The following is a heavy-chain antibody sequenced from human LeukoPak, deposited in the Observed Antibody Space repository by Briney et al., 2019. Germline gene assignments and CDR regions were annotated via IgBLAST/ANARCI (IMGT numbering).Heavy chain of an antibody. CDR2: INPNSGGT. J-gene: IGHJ4*02. CDR3: ARLFPNYVWGSYRPLPEVLFDY. V-gene: IGHV1-2*02. CDR1: GYTFTGYY. D-gene: IGHD3-16*02. Sequence: ASVKVSCKASGYTFTGYYMHWVRQAPGQGLEWMGWINPNSGGTNYAQKFQGRVTMTRDTSISTAYMELSRLRSDDTAVYYCARLFPNYVWGSYRPLPEVLFDYWGQGTLVTVSS.